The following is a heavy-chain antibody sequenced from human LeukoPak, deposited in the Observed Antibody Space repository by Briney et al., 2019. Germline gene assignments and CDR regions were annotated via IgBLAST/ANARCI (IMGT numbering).Heavy chain of an antibody. CDR2: IIPIFGTA. CDR1: GGTFSSYA. D-gene: IGHD2-2*01. V-gene: IGHV1-69*13. CDR3: ARAVPPPDIVVVPAAMAYYYYYGMDV. J-gene: IGHJ6*02. Sequence: ASVKVSCKASGGTFSSYAISWVRQAPGQGLEWMGGIIPIFGTANYAQKFQGRVTITADESTSTAYMELSSLRSEDTAVYYCARAVPPPDIVVVPAAMAYYYYYGMDVWGQGTTVTVSS.